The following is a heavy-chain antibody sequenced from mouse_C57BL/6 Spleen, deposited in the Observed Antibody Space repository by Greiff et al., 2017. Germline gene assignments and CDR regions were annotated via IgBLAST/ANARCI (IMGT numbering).Heavy chain of an antibody. Sequence: QVQLQQPGAELVRPGSSVTLSCKASGYTFTSYWMHWVKQRPIQGLEWIGNIDPSDSETHYNQKFKDKATLTVDKSSSTAYMQLSSLTSEDSAVYYCARGDLRGNYFDYWGQGTTLTVSS. V-gene: IGHV1-52*01. D-gene: IGHD1-1*01. CDR1: GYTFTSYW. CDR2: IDPSDSET. J-gene: IGHJ2*01. CDR3: ARGDLRGNYFDY.